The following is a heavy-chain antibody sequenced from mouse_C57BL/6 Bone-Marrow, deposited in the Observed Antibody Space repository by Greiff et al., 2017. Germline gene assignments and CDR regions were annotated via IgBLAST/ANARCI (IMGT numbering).Heavy chain of an antibody. CDR3: ARDQDYNPKRYLDY. CDR1: GFTFSSYA. J-gene: IGHJ2*01. Sequence: EVQVVESGGGLVKPGGSLKLSCAASGFTFSSYAMSWVRQTPEKRLEWVATISDGGSYTYSPDNVKGRFTNSRDKAKDNKYLQMSHLKSEDTAMYYCARDQDYNPKRYLDYWGQGTTLTVSS. V-gene: IGHV5-4*01. D-gene: IGHD2-4*01. CDR2: ISDGGSYT.